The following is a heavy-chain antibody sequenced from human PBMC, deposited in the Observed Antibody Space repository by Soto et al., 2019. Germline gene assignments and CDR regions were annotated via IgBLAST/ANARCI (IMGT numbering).Heavy chain of an antibody. CDR2: ISLYSDGT. Sequence: QVPLVQSGGEVKRPGASVKVSCKTSGYTFSNYGITWVRQAPGQPLEWLGWISLYSDGTNYAQKFQGRVSMTTDTSTATAYMELRSLRSDDPAVYYCARVVPGAEAWFGPWGQGTLVTVSS. V-gene: IGHV1-18*01. CDR3: ARVVPGAEAWFGP. D-gene: IGHD2-2*01. J-gene: IGHJ5*02. CDR1: GYTFSNYG.